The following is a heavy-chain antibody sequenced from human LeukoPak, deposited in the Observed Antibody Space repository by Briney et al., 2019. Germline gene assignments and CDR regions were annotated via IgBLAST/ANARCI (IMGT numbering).Heavy chain of an antibody. D-gene: IGHD6-19*01. V-gene: IGHV1-18*04. CDR1: GYTFTSYG. CDR2: ISAYNGNT. CDR3: ARDRSSSGWYHWFDP. Sequence: ASVKVSCKASGYTFTSYGISWVRQAPGQGLEWMGWISAYNGNTNYAQKLQGRVTMTTDTSTSIAYMELRSLRSDDTAVYYCARDRSSSGWYHWFDPWGQGTLVTVSS. J-gene: IGHJ5*02.